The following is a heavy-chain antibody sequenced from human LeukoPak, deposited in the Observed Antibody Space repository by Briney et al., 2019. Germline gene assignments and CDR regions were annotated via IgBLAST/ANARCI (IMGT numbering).Heavy chain of an antibody. D-gene: IGHD6-19*01. J-gene: IGHJ3*02. CDR3: AGPRRYSSGWYDGAFDI. CDR1: GFTFSSYA. CDR2: ISGSGGST. Sequence: GGSLRLSCAASGFTFSSYAMSWVRQAPGKGLEWVSAISGSGGSTYYADSVKGRFTISRDNSKNTLYLQMNSLRAEDTAVYYCAGPRRYSSGWYDGAFDIWGQGTMVTVSS. V-gene: IGHV3-23*01.